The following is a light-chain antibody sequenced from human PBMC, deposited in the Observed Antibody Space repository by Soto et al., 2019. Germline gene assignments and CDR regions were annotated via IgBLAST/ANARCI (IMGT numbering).Light chain of an antibody. V-gene: IGLV1-40*01. CDR3: QSYDSSLSGSV. CDR1: SSNIGAGYD. Sequence: QSALTQPPSVSGAPGQRVTISCTGSSSNIGAGYDVHWYQQLPGTAPKLLIHGNSNRPSGVPDRFSGSKFGTSASLAITGLQAEDEADYYCQSYDSSLSGSVFGEGTKVTVL. J-gene: IGLJ2*01. CDR2: GNS.